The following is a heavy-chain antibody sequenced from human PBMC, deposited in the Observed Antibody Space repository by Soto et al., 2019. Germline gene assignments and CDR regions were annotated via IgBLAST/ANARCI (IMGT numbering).Heavy chain of an antibody. CDR1: GYTFTSYG. CDR3: VRDSFGHAVFDY. V-gene: IGHV1-18*04. Sequence: QVQLVQSGAEVKKPGASLKVSCKASGYTFTSYGISWVRQAPGQELEWMAWISTSNGNTNYAQKFQGRVTMTTDTSTTTATMELRSLTPDDTAVYYCVRDSFGHAVFDYWSQGTLVTVSS. CDR2: ISTSNGNT. J-gene: IGHJ4*02. D-gene: IGHD2-2*01.